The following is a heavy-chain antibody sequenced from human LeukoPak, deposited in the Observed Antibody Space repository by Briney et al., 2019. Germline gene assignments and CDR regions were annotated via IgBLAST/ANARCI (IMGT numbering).Heavy chain of an antibody. CDR2: IYYSGST. J-gene: IGHJ6*03. CDR3: ARHRITGTRWAYMDV. Sequence: PSETLSLTCSVSGDSIDRSIYYWGWIRQPPGKRLEWIGSIYYSGSTYYNPSLKSRVTISVDTSKNQFSLKLSSVTAADTAVYYCARHRITGTRWAYMDVWGKGTTVTVSS. CDR1: GDSIDRSIYY. V-gene: IGHV4-39*01. D-gene: IGHD1-7*01.